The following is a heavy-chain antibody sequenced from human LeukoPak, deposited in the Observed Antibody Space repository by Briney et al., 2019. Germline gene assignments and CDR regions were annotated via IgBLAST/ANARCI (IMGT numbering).Heavy chain of an antibody. CDR2: VSAYNGNT. CDR3: AREVDYGDYEDYYYYMDV. Sequence: ASVKVSCKASGYTFTSYGISWVRQAPGQGLEWMGWVSAYNGNTNCAQKLQGRVTMTTDTSTSTAYMELRSLRSDDTAVYYCAREVDYGDYEDYYYYMDVWGKGTTVTISS. D-gene: IGHD4-17*01. J-gene: IGHJ6*03. CDR1: GYTFTSYG. V-gene: IGHV1-18*01.